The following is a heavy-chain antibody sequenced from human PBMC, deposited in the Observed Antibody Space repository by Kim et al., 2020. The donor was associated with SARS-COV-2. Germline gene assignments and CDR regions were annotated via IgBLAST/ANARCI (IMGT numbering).Heavy chain of an antibody. CDR2: INTNTGNP. CDR1: GYTFTSYA. CDR3: ARDWQDYDSSGENDY. J-gene: IGHJ4*02. Sequence: ASVKVSFKASGYTFTSYAMNWVRQAPGQGLEWMGWINTNTGNPTYAQGFTGRFVFSLDTSVSTAYLQISSLKAEDTAVYYCARDWQDYDSSGENDYWGQGTLVTVSS. V-gene: IGHV7-4-1*02. D-gene: IGHD3-22*01.